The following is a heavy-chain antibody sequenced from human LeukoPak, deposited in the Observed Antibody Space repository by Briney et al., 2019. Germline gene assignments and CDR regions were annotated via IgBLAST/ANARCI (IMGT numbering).Heavy chain of an antibody. CDR2: IYYSGST. J-gene: IGHJ4*02. Sequence: SETLSLTCTVSGGSISSYYWSWIRQPPGKGPEWIGYIYYSGSTNYNPSLKSRVTISVDTSKNQFSLKLSSVTAADTAVYYCARSDCGDYGAFDYWGQGTLVTVSS. D-gene: IGHD4-17*01. V-gene: IGHV4-59*01. CDR1: GGSISSYY. CDR3: ARSDCGDYGAFDY.